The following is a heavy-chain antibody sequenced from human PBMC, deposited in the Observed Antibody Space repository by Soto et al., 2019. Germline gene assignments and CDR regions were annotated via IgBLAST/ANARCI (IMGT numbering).Heavy chain of an antibody. CDR3: ARDRYGDYDY. CDR1: GDSITSAGYF. J-gene: IGHJ4*02. D-gene: IGHD4-17*01. V-gene: IGHV4-31*03. Sequence: SETLSLTCTVSGDSITSAGYFWSWIRQHPGKGLEWIGNINYSGYSHYNPSLKSRSTISVDTSKNQFSLKLNSVTAADTAVYYCARDRYGDYDYWGQGTLVTVSS. CDR2: INYSGYS.